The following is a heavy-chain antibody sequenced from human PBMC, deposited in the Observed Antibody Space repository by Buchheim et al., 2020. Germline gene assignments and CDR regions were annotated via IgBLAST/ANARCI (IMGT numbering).Heavy chain of an antibody. V-gene: IGHV3-23*01. CDR2: ISSTDGST. Sequence: EVQLLESGGGLVQPGGSLRLSCTASGFTFTNHAMTWVRQAPGKGLEWVSTISSTDGSTYYADSVKGRFTLPRDNSKHPLYLQMNSLRAEDTAVYYCAKDLGSTSCSWFDPWGQGTL. D-gene: IGHD2-2*01. J-gene: IGHJ5*02. CDR3: AKDLGSTSCSWFDP. CDR1: GFTFTNHA.